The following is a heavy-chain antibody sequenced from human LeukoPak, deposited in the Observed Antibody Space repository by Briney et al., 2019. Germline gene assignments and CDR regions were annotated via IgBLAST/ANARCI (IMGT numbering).Heavy chain of an antibody. J-gene: IGHJ4*02. CDR2: INHSGST. V-gene: IGHV4-34*01. Sequence: PSETLSLTCAVYGGSFSGYYWSWIRQPPGKGLEWLGEINHSGSTNYNPSLKSRVTISVDTSKNQFSLKLSSLTAADTAVYYCARGQYYDILTGSRYYFDYWGQGTLVTVSS. CDR1: GGSFSGYY. D-gene: IGHD3-9*01. CDR3: ARGQYYDILTGSRYYFDY.